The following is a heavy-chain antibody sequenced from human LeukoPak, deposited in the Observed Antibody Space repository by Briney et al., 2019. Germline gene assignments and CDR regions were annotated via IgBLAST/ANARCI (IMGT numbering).Heavy chain of an antibody. CDR1: GYIFITYW. D-gene: IGHD5-24*01. Sequence: GESLQISCKGSGYIFITYWIGWVRQMPGKGLEWMAIIYPGTSDTRYNPSLRGQVIISADHTINTVYLQWSSLKASDTAVYYCVRQDIQTTFNYTDYWGQGTLVTVSS. J-gene: IGHJ4*02. CDR2: IYPGTSDT. CDR3: VRQDIQTTFNYTDY. V-gene: IGHV5-51*01.